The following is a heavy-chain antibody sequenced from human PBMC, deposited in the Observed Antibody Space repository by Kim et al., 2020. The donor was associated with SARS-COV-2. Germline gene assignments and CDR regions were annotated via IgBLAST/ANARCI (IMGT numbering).Heavy chain of an antibody. CDR1: GGSFSGYY. J-gene: IGHJ5*02. CDR2: INHSGST. CDR3: ARGHKLLWFGTYSNWFDP. D-gene: IGHD3-10*01. Sequence: SETLSLTCAVYGGSFSGYYWSWIRQPPGKGLEWIGEINHSGSTNYNPSPKSRVTISVDTSKNQFSLKLSSVTAADTAVYYCARGHKLLWFGTYSNWFDPWGQGTLVTVSS. V-gene: IGHV4-34*01.